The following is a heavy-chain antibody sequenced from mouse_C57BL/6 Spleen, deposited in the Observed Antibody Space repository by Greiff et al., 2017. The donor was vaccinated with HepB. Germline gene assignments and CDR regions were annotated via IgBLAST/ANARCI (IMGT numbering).Heavy chain of an antibody. V-gene: IGHV5-9-1*02. D-gene: IGHD1-1*01. J-gene: IGHJ2*01. Sequence: EVQGVESGEGLVKPGGSLKLSCAASGFTFSSYAMSWVRQTPEKRLEWVAYISSGGDYIYYADTVKGRFTISRDNAGNTLYLQMSSLKSEDTAMYYWTRELSPHYYGSIFDYWGQGTTLTVSS. CDR1: GFTFSSYA. CDR2: ISSGGDYI. CDR3: TRELSPHYYGSIFDY.